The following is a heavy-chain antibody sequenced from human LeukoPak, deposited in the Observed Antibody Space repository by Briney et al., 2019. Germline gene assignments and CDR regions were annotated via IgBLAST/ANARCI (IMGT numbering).Heavy chain of an antibody. J-gene: IGHJ4*02. Sequence: SETLSLTCTVSGGSISSYYWSWIRQPPGKGLEWIGFIYYSGSTNYNPSLKSRVTISVDTSKNQFSLKLTSVTAADTAVYYCARGGGSGYSYGWGQGTLVTVSS. CDR3: ARGGGSGYSYG. V-gene: IGHV4-59*01. D-gene: IGHD5-18*01. CDR2: IYYSGST. CDR1: GGSISSYY.